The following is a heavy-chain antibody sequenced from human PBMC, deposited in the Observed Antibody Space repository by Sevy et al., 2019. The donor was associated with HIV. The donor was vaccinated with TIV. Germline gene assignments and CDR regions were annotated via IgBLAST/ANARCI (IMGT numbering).Heavy chain of an antibody. CDR3: ATTKDYYESSGDPFDY. J-gene: IGHJ4*02. V-gene: IGHV1-24*01. CDR2: FDHEDDET. D-gene: IGHD3-22*01. Sequence: ASVKVSCKVSGYTLSQLSMHWVRLAPGKGLEWMGSFDHEDDETIYAQKFQDRVTMTEDTSTNTAYMELSSLRSEDTAVYYCATTKDYYESSGDPFDYWGQGTLVTVSS. CDR1: GYTLSQLS.